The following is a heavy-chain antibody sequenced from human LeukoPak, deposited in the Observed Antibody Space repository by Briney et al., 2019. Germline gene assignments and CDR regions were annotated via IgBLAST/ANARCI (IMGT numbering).Heavy chain of an antibody. CDR1: GFTFSNYG. CDR3: ARVSLERQLWLPFDY. Sequence: GGSLRLSCAGSGFTFSNYGIHWVRQAPGKGLEWVTAISYDGSLKYYADFVRGRFTISRDNSKNTLYLQMNSLRTDDTAVYYCARVSLERQLWLPFDYWGQGTLVTVSS. J-gene: IGHJ4*02. CDR2: ISYDGSLK. V-gene: IGHV3-30*03. D-gene: IGHD5-18*01.